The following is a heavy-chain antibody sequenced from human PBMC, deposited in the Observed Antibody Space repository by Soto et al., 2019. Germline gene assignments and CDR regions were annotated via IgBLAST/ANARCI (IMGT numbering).Heavy chain of an antibody. CDR3: AGRYCTNGVCYTNYYYYIDV. V-gene: IGHV3-23*01. CDR1: GFTFSTYA. CDR2: ITTSGGNT. D-gene: IGHD2-8*01. Sequence: EVQLLESGGGLVQPGGSLRLSCAASGFTFSTYAMSWVRQAPGKGLEWVSTITTSGGNTYYADSVQGRFTISRDNSKNRLYLQMNSLRVEDTAVYYCAGRYCTNGVCYTNYYYYIDVWGKGTTVTVSS. J-gene: IGHJ6*03.